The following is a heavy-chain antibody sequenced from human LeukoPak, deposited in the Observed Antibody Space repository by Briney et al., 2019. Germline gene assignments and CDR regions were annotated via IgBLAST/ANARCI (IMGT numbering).Heavy chain of an antibody. V-gene: IGHV3-43D*03. CDR2: ISWDGGST. CDR3: AKDSGSSGWYDAFDI. CDR1: GFTFDDYA. D-gene: IGHD6-19*01. Sequence: GGSLRLSCAASGFTFDDYAMHWVRQAPGKGLEWVSLISWDGGSTYYADSVKGRFTISRDNSKNSLYLQMNSLRAEDTALYYCAKDSGSSGWYDAFDIWGQGTMVTVSS. J-gene: IGHJ3*02.